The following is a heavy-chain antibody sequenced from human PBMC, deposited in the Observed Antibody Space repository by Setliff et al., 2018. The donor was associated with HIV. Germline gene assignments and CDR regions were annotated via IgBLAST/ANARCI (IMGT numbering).Heavy chain of an antibody. Sequence: KPSETLSLTCTVSGASLSNYYWSWIRQSPGKGLEWIGYMYTSGSANFNPSLKSRATISLDTSKNQFSLKLSSVTAADTAVYYCARWNFMTTVTFDYWGQGTLVTVSS. D-gene: IGHD4-4*01. CDR2: MYTSGSA. CDR3: ARWNFMTTVTFDY. J-gene: IGHJ4*02. CDR1: GASLSNYY. V-gene: IGHV4-4*08.